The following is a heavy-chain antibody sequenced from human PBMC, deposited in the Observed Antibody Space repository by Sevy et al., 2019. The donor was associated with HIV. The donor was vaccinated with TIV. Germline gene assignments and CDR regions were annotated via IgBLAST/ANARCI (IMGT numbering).Heavy chain of an antibody. CDR1: GYRFTSYW. CDR2: IYPGDSDI. Sequence: GGSLRLSCKGSGYRFTSYWIAWVRQMPGKGLEWMGIIYPGDSDIRYSPSLQGQVTISVDKSISTVYLQWSSLEASDTAMYFCARRVYDSSGYPQYYFDYWGQGTLVTVSS. V-gene: IGHV5-51*01. CDR3: ARRVYDSSGYPQYYFDY. D-gene: IGHD3-22*01. J-gene: IGHJ4*02.